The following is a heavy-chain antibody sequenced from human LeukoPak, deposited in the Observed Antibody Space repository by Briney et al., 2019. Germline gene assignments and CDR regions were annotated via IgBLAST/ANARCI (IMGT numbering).Heavy chain of an antibody. CDR1: GCSICSVSYY. D-gene: IGHD4/OR15-4a*01. Sequence: SQTLSLNCSVYGCSICSVSYYWSSLRQPAERGREWIACNCTSGSTNYNPSLKSPVTISVDTSKNQFSLKLSSVTAADTAVYYCARGANWFDPWGQGTLVTVSS. J-gene: IGHJ5*02. CDR2: NCTSGST. V-gene: IGHV4-61*02. CDR3: ARGANWFDP.